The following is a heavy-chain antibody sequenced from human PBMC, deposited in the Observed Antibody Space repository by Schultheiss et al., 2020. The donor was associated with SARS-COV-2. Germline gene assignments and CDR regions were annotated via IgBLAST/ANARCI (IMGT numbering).Heavy chain of an antibody. V-gene: IGHV4-59*01. D-gene: IGHD6-25*01. Sequence: SQTLSLTCAVSGGSISSYFWTWVRQPPGKGLEWIGYIYNSGSTKYNLSLKSRVTISMDTSKNQFSLKLTSVTAADTAVYYCARVAEQRKFDYWGQGTLVTVSS. J-gene: IGHJ4*02. CDR2: IYNSGST. CDR3: ARVAEQRKFDY. CDR1: GGSISSYF.